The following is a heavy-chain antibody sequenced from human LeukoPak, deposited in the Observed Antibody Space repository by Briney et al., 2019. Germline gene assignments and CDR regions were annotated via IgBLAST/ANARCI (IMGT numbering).Heavy chain of an antibody. Sequence: GGSLRLSCAASGFTFSSYSMNWVRQAPGKGLEWVSYISSSSSTIYYADSVKSRFTISRDNAKNSLYLQMNSLRAEDTAVYYCARDEYYDFWSGYFIGYYYYGMDVWGQGTTVTVSS. CDR3: ARDEYYDFWSGYFIGYYYYGMDV. V-gene: IGHV3-48*01. CDR1: GFTFSSYS. CDR2: ISSSSSTI. J-gene: IGHJ6*02. D-gene: IGHD3-3*01.